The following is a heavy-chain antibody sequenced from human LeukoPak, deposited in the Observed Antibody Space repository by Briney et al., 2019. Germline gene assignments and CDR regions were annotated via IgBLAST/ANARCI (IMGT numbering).Heavy chain of an antibody. Sequence: PGGSLRLSCAASGFTFDDYAMHWVRQAPGKGLEWVSGIIRNSGSIGYADSVKGRFTISRDNAKNSLYLQMNSLRAEDMALYYCAKSLSIAVAGYPDYWGQGTLVTVSS. V-gene: IGHV3-9*03. CDR3: AKSLSIAVAGYPDY. CDR2: IIRNSGSI. CDR1: GFTFDDYA. J-gene: IGHJ4*02. D-gene: IGHD6-19*01.